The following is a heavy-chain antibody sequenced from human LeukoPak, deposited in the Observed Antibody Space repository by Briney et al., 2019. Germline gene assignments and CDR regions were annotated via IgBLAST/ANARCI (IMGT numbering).Heavy chain of an antibody. CDR3: ASYSAYGSDAFDI. D-gene: IGHD2-15*01. Sequence: GGSLRLSCAASGFTFSSYSMNWVRQAPGKGPEWVSFISSSSSYIYYADSVKGRFTISRDNAKNSLYLQMTSLRAEDTSVYYCASYSAYGSDAFDIWGQGTMVTVSS. CDR2: ISSSSSYI. J-gene: IGHJ3*02. CDR1: GFTFSSYS. V-gene: IGHV3-21*01.